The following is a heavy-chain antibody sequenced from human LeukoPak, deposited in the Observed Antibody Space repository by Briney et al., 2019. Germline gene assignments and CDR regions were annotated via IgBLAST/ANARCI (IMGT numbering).Heavy chain of an antibody. J-gene: IGHJ5*02. CDR3: AKDQRYYDFWSGAHNWFDP. V-gene: IGHV3-30*02. D-gene: IGHD3-3*01. CDR1: GFTFSSYG. CDR2: IRYDGSNK. Sequence: PGGSLRLSCAASGFTFSSYGMHWVRQAPGKGLEWVAFIRYDGSNKYYADSVKGRFTISRDNSKNTLYLQMNSLRAEDTAVYYCAKDQRYYDFWSGAHNWFDPWGQGTLVTVSS.